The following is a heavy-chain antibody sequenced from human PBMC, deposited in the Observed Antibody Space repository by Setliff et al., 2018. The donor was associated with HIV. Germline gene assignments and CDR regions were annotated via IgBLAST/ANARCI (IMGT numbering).Heavy chain of an antibody. CDR3: ARVDATDEAFGM. J-gene: IGHJ3*02. CDR1: GFTFSSYA. V-gene: IGHV3-21*06. Sequence: GGSLRLSCAASGFTFSSYAMSWVRQPPGKGLEWVSFISADSISTYFADSVRGRFTISRDNAKNSLSLQMNSLRAEDTALYYCARVDATDEAFGMWGQGTMVTVSS. CDR2: ISADSIST.